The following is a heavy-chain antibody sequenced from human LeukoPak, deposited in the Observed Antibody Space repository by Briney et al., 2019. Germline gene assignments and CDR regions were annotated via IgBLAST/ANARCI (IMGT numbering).Heavy chain of an antibody. CDR3: ARIIRGSFSSLGYMDV. CDR1: GGYISQYY. J-gene: IGHJ6*03. V-gene: IGHV4-59*01. D-gene: IGHD3-10*01. Sequence: SETLSLTCSVSGGYISQYYWGWIRQPPAKRLEWMGQIYSSGSTDYNPSLKSRVSISMDSSENQFSLKLSSPTAADTAVYYCARIIRGSFSSLGYMDVWGKGTTVTVSS. CDR2: IYSSGST.